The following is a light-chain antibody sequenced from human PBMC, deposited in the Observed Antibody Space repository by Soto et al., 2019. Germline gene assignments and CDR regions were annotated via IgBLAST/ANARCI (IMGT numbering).Light chain of an antibody. V-gene: IGKV1-5*03. Sequence: MAHSXSKLSAAEGEXXXXXXXVSQSISSCLAWCQQKXGKGRNVLIYPASXLGNGVPARFRGTGSGTEFTLTISSLQPGDFPTYYCQHYHTYPWKFGQGTKVDIK. CDR2: PAS. J-gene: IGKJ1*01. CDR1: QSISSC. CDR3: QHYHTYPWK.